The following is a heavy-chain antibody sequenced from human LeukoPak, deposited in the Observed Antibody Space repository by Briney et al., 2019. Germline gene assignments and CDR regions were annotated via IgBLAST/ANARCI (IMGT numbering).Heavy chain of an antibody. CDR2: IIPMFGTA. D-gene: IGHD5/OR15-5a*01. V-gene: IGHV1-69*13. J-gene: IGHJ4*02. CDR3: ARSLKEVYHYYMDV. CDR1: GYTFTSYG. Sequence: SVKVSCKASGYTFTSYGISWVRQAPGQGLEWMGGIIPMFGTANYAQKFQGRVTITADEPTSTAYMELSSLRSEDTAIYYCARSLKEVYHYYMDVWGQGTLVTVSS.